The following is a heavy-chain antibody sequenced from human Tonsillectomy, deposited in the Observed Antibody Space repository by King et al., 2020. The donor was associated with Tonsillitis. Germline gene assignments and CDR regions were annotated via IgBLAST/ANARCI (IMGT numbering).Heavy chain of an antibody. Sequence: VQLVESGGGLVQPGGSLRLSCAASGFTFSSYTMNWVRQAPGKGLEWISYITSTSDYIYYADSVNGRFTISRDNAKDSLFLQMNSLSAEDTAVYFCVRGGWGRPIDSWGQGTLVTVSS. CDR2: ITSTSDYI. D-gene: IGHD6-19*01. CDR1: GFTFSSYT. V-gene: IGHV3-48*01. J-gene: IGHJ4*02. CDR3: VRGGWGRPIDS.